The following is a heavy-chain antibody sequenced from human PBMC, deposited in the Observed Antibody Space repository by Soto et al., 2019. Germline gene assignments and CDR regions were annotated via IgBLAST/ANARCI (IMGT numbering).Heavy chain of an antibody. D-gene: IGHD3-3*01. CDR1: GYTFTGYY. J-gene: IGHJ4*02. V-gene: IGHV1-2*02. Sequence: QVQLVQSGAEVKKPGASVKVSCKASGYTFTGYYMHWVRQAPGQGLEWMGWINPNSGGTNYAQKFQGRVTMTRDTSISTAYMELSRLRSDDTAVYYCARGESLHQNYDFWSCYYAPNLYYFDYWGQGTLVTVSS. CDR2: INPNSGGT. CDR3: ARGESLHQNYDFWSCYYAPNLYYFDY.